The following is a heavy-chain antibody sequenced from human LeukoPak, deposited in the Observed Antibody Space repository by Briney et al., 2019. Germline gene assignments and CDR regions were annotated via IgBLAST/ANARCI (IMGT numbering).Heavy chain of an antibody. Sequence: ASVKVSCKASGYTFTSYGISWVRQAPGQGLEWMGWISAYNGNTNYAQKLQGRVTMTTDKSTSTAYMELSSLRSEDTAVYYCARGEDSGSYSGNYWGQGTLVTVSS. CDR2: ISAYNGNT. D-gene: IGHD1-26*01. CDR1: GYTFTSYG. J-gene: IGHJ4*02. V-gene: IGHV1-18*01. CDR3: ARGEDSGSYSGNY.